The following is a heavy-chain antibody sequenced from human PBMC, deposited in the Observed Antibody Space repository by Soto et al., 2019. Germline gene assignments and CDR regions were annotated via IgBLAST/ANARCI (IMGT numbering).Heavy chain of an antibody. D-gene: IGHD4-4*01. Sequence: EVQLVESGGGLVQPGRSLRLSCAASGFTFDDYAMHWVRQAPGKGLEWVSGISWNSGSIGYADSVKGRSTISRDNAKNSLYLQMNSLRAEDTALYYCAKAFEDYSNSVYFDYWGQGTLVTVSS. CDR1: GFTFDDYA. V-gene: IGHV3-9*01. CDR2: ISWNSGSI. CDR3: AKAFEDYSNSVYFDY. J-gene: IGHJ4*02.